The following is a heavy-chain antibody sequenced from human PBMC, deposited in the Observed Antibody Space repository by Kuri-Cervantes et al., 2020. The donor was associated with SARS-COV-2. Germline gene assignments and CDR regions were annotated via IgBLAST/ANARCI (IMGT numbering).Heavy chain of an antibody. CDR3: AISPSSSSFWFDP. CDR2: IYPGDSDT. CDR1: GYSFTTYW. Sequence: KVSCKGSGYSFTTYWIGWVRQKPGKGLEWMGIIYPGDSDTRYSPSFQGQVIISADKSISTAYLQWRGLEASDTAMYYCAISPSSSSFWFDPWGQGPLVTVSS. V-gene: IGHV5-51*01. J-gene: IGHJ5*02. D-gene: IGHD6-6*01.